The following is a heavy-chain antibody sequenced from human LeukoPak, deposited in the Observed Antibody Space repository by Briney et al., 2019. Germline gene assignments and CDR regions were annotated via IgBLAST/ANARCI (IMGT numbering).Heavy chain of an antibody. D-gene: IGHD1-26*01. CDR3: AKVRYSDGWRAFDY. CDR1: VLAVRSNY. J-gene: IGHJ4*02. Sequence: PGGSLRLSCAASVLAVRSNYMSWVRQTPGKGLEWVSVIYSDSTTIYADYVKRRFISTRDNSKNTLFLQMDSLRAEDTAVYYCAKVRYSDGWRAFDYWGQGRQVTVSS. V-gene: IGHV3-53*05. CDR2: IYSDSTT.